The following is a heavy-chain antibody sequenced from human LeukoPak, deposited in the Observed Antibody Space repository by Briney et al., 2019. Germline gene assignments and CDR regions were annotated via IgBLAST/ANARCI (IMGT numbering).Heavy chain of an antibody. J-gene: IGHJ6*02. CDR2: INPSVGGT. Sequence: ASVKVSCKAFGYGFTSYYIHWVRQAPGQGLEWMGIINPSVGGTTYARKFQGRVTMTRDTSTSTVYMELSSLRSEDTAVYYCASGERTGYCSGGSCYYYYYGMDVWGQGTTVTVSS. V-gene: IGHV1-46*01. CDR3: ASGERTGYCSGGSCYYYYYGMDV. CDR1: GYGFTSYY. D-gene: IGHD2-15*01.